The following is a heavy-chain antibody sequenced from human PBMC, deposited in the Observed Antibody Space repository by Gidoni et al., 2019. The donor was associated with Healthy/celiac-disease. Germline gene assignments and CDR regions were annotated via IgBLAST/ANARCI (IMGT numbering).Heavy chain of an antibody. Sequence: QVQLQQWGAGLLKPSETLSLTCAVYGGSFSGYYWSWIRQPPGKGLEWIGEINHSGSTNYNPSLKSRVTISVDTSKNQFSLKLSSVTAADTAVYYCARVAIVVVVAARNAFDIWGQGTMVTVSS. V-gene: IGHV4-34*01. CDR1: GGSFSGYY. CDR3: ARVAIVVVVAARNAFDI. CDR2: INHSGST. J-gene: IGHJ3*02. D-gene: IGHD2-15*01.